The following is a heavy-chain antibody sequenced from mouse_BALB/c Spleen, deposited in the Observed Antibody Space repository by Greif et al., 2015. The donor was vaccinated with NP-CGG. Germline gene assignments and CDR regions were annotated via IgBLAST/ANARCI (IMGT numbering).Heavy chain of an antibody. CDR2: IDPANGNT. D-gene: IGHD2-1*01. CDR1: GFNIKDTY. J-gene: IGHJ3*01. V-gene: IGHV14-3*02. CDR3: ALYGNYFGLAY. Sequence: EVQLQQSGAELVKPGASVKLSCTASGFNIKDTYMHWVKQRPEQGLEWIGRIDPANGNTKYDPKFQGKATITADTSSNTAYLQLSSLTSEDTAVYYCALYGNYFGLAYWGQGTLVTVSA.